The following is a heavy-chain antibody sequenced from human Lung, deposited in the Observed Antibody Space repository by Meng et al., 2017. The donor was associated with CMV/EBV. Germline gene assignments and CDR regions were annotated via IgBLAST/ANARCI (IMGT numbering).Heavy chain of an antibody. Sequence: GESXKISCAASGFTVSSNYMSWVRQAPGKGLEWVSVIYSGGSTYYADSVKGRFTISRDNSKNTPYLQMNSLRAEDTAVYYCARNYDILTGPEVWGQGTTVTVSS. V-gene: IGHV3-66*02. CDR2: IYSGGST. J-gene: IGHJ6*02. CDR3: ARNYDILTGPEV. D-gene: IGHD3-9*01. CDR1: GFTVSSNY.